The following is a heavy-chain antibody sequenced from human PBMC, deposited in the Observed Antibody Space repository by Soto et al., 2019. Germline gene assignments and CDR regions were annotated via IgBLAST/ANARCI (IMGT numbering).Heavy chain of an antibody. J-gene: IGHJ4*02. V-gene: IGHV3-7*04. CDR1: GFTFSDYY. D-gene: IGHD1-1*01. CDR3: AREERGQVFDY. CDR2: VKLDGSEK. Sequence: EVQLVESGGGLVQPGGSRRLSCAASGFTFSDYYMSWVRQAPGKGLEWVANVKLDGSEKYYVDSVKGRFAVSRDNAKNSLYLQMNSLRAEDTAVYYCAREERGQVFDYWGQGALVTVSS.